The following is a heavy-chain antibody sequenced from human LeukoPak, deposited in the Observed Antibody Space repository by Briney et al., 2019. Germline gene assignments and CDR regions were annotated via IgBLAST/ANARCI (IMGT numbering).Heavy chain of an antibody. CDR2: IWYGGSNK. V-gene: IGHV3-33*01. J-gene: IGHJ4*02. D-gene: IGHD3-10*01. CDR3: AREQRASMVRGVIDY. Sequence: PGGSLRLSCAAAGFTFSSYGMHWVRQAPGKGVGWVAVIWYGGSNKYYADSVKGRFTISRDNSKNTLYLQMNSLRAEDTAVYYCAREQRASMVRGVIDYWGQGTLVTVSS. CDR1: GFTFSSYG.